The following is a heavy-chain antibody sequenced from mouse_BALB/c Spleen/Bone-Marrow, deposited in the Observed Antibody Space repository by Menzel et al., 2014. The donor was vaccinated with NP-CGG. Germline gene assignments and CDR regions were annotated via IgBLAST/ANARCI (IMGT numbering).Heavy chain of an antibody. CDR3: ARSLTGKKTFDY. D-gene: IGHD4-1*01. V-gene: IGHV1-54*01. CDR1: GYVFTNYL. Sequence: QVQLQQSGAELVRPGTSVKASCKASGYVFTNYLIEWVKQRPGQGLEWVGVINAGSGGTDYSEKFKGEATLTADKSSSTAYMQLSSLTSDDPAVYFCARSLTGKKTFDYWGQGTTLTVSS. J-gene: IGHJ2*01. CDR2: INAGSGGT.